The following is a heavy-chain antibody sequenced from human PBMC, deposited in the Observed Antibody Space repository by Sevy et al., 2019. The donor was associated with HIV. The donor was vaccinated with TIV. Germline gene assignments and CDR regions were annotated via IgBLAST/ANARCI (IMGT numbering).Heavy chain of an antibody. V-gene: IGHV3-30-3*01. J-gene: IGHJ3*02. CDR2: ISYDGSNK. CDR1: GFTFSSNA. D-gene: IGHD6-13*01. Sequence: GGSLRLSCAASGFTFSSNAMHWVRQAPGKGLEWVAVISYDGSNKYYADSMKGRFTISRDNSKNTLYLQMNSLRAEDTAVYYCARDHFHSSSSPFDIWGQGTMVTVSS. CDR3: ARDHFHSSSSPFDI.